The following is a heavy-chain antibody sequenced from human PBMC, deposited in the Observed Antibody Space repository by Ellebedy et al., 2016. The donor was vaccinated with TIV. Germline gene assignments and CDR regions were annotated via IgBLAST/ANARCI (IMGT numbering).Heavy chain of an antibody. CDR1: VFTVSTTY. CDR2: FYIGGDT. V-gene: IGHV3-66*01. J-gene: IGHJ5*02. CDR3: ARDPSRIAADTP. D-gene: IGHD6-13*01. Sequence: GESLKISCAASVFTVSTTYMSWIRQAPGTGLDCVSLFYIGGDTHYADSVKGRFTISRDNSKNTLYLQMNSLRAEDTAVYYCARDPSRIAADTPWGQGTLVTVSS.